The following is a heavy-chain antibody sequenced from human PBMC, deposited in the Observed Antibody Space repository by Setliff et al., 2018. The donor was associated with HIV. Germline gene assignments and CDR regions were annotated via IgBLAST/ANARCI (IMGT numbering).Heavy chain of an antibody. CDR1: GYFISNGYY. CDR3: ARGLTAPAAAGS. V-gene: IGHV4-38-2*02. D-gene: IGHD6-13*01. J-gene: IGHJ5*02. Sequence: SETLSLTCSVSGYFISNGYYWGWIRQPPGKGLEWVGTIYQNGNTYYSPSLESRVSVSMDMSRNQFSVKLNSATAADTAIYYCARGLTAPAAAGSWGQGRLVTVSS. CDR2: IYQNGNT.